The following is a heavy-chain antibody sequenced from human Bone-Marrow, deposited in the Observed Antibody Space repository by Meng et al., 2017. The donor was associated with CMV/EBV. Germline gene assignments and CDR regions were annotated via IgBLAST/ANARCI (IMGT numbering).Heavy chain of an antibody. CDR2: ISSSSNYI. V-gene: IGHV3-21*06. J-gene: IGHJ4*02. CDR3: VRGNTYLHYFDS. CDR1: GFTFSSYW. D-gene: IGHD2/OR15-2a*01. Sequence: GGSLRLSCAASGFTFSSYWMHWVRQAPGKGLEWVSSISSSSNYIYYADSVKGRFTVSRNNAWNSLSLQMNSLRAGDTAVYYCVRGNTYLHYFDSWGQGTQVTVSS.